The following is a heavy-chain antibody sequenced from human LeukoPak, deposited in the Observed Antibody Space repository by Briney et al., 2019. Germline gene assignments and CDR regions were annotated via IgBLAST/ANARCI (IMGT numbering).Heavy chain of an antibody. D-gene: IGHD5-24*01. CDR2: ISAYNGNT. J-gene: IGHJ4*02. Sequence: GASVKVSCQASGYTFTSYGISWVRQAPGQGLEWMGWISAYNGNTNYAQKLQGRVTMTTDTSTSTAYMELRILRSDDTAVYCCARVRDGRPPDYWGQGTLVTVSS. CDR1: GYTFTSYG. V-gene: IGHV1-18*04. CDR3: ARVRDGRPPDY.